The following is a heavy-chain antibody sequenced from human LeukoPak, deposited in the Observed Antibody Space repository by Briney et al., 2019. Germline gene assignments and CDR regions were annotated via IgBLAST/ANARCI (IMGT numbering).Heavy chain of an antibody. Sequence: SETLSLTCAVYGGSFSGYYWSWIRQPPGKGLEWIGEINHSGSTNYNPSLKSRVTISVDTSKNQFSLKLSSVTAADTAVYYCARRSANYDFWSGFDDAFDIWGQGTMVTVSS. CDR2: INHSGST. V-gene: IGHV4-34*01. CDR3: ARRSANYDFWSGFDDAFDI. CDR1: GGSFSGYY. J-gene: IGHJ3*02. D-gene: IGHD3-3*01.